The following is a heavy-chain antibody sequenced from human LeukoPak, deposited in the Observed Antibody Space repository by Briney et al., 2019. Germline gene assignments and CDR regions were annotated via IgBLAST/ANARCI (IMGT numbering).Heavy chain of an antibody. CDR2: IQNAGSEK. V-gene: IGHV3-7*01. CDR1: GFTFSSYW. D-gene: IGHD3-16*01. CDR3: ARFGQLGD. Sequence: PGGSLRLSCAASGFTFSSYWMSWVRQAPGMGLEWVANIQNAGSEKYYADSVKGRFTISRDNAKNSLYLQMNSLRAEDTAVYYCARFGQLGDWGQGTLVTVSS. J-gene: IGHJ4*02.